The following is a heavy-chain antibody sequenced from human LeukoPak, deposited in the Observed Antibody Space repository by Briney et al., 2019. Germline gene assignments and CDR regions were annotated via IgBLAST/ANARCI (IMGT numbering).Heavy chain of an antibody. CDR3: GKTDIYFNPIDY. Sequence: PSETLSLTCAVSGVSISSSEWWIWVRQPPGQGLEWIGEIHRDGRIRYNPSLKSRVTMSIDYSKNQFSLKVSSVTAADTAIYYCGKTDIYFNPIDYWGPGSLVTVSS. CDR2: IHRDGRI. V-gene: IGHV4-4*02. D-gene: IGHD3-9*01. J-gene: IGHJ4*02. CDR1: GVSISSSEW.